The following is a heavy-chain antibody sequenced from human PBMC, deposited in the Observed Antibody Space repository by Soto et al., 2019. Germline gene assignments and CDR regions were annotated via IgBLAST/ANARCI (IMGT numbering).Heavy chain of an antibody. CDR2: ISYAGNT. Sequence: SETLSLTCAVSGRSISSVGYYWSWVRQHPGRGLEWIGSISYAGNTYYNPSLENRLSISLDTSENRFYLRLNSVTAADTAIYYCARPNDYWNGYGPFDYWGQGSLVTVSS. J-gene: IGHJ4*02. CDR3: ARPNDYWNGYGPFDY. CDR1: GRSISSVGYY. V-gene: IGHV4-31*11. D-gene: IGHD3-3*01.